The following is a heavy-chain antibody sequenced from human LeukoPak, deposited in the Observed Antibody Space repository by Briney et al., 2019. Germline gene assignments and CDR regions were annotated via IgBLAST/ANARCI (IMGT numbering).Heavy chain of an antibody. CDR1: GFTVSSNY. V-gene: IGHV3-66*01. CDR3: ARGWYYYDSSGYYAFDS. D-gene: IGHD3-22*01. Sequence: PGGSLRLSCAASGFTVSSNYMSWVRQAPGKGLEWVSVIYSGGSTYYADSVKGRFTISRDNSKNTLYLQMNSLRAEDTAVYYCARGWYYYDSSGYYAFDSWGQGTLVTVSS. CDR2: IYSGGST. J-gene: IGHJ4*02.